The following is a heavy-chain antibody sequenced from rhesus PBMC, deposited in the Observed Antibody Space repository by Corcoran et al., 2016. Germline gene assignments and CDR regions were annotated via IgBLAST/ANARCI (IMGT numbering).Heavy chain of an antibody. CDR3: ARGDY. CDR2: IYGSGSST. J-gene: IGHJ4*01. CDR1: GGSISSSY. Sequence: QLQLQESGPGLVKPSETLSVTCAVSGGSISSSYWSWIRQAPGKGLEWIGYIYGSGSSTNYTPSLKSRVTLSVDTSQNQLSLKLSSVTAADTAVYYCARGDYWGQGVLVTVSS. V-gene: IGHV4-169*01.